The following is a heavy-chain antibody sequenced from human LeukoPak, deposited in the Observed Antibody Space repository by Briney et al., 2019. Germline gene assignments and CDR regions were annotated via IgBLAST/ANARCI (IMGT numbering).Heavy chain of an antibody. CDR3: ARARADIVVVPAAMGHWFDP. V-gene: IGHV1-2*02. J-gene: IGHJ5*02. CDR1: GYTFTGYY. D-gene: IGHD2-2*01. CDR2: INPNSGGT. Sequence: GASVKVSCKASGYTFTGYYMHWVRQAPGQGLEWMGWINPNSGGTNYAQKFQGRVTMTRDTSISTAYMELSRLRSDDTAVYYCARARADIVVVPAAMGHWFDPWGQGTLVTVSS.